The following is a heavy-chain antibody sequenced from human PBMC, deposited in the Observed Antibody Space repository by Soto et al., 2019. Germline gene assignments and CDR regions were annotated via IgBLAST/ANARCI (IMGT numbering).Heavy chain of an antibody. V-gene: IGHV3-30-3*01. CDR3: ARAYEGDYCDD. CDR1: GFTFSSYA. D-gene: IGHD3-16*01. Sequence: QVQLVESGGGVVQPGRSLRLSCAASGFTFSSYAMHWVRQAPGSGLEWVAVISYDGSNKYYADSVKGRFTISRDNSKNTLYQQMNSLRAEDTAGYYGARAYEGDYCDDWGQGTLVTVSS. CDR2: ISYDGSNK. J-gene: IGHJ4*02.